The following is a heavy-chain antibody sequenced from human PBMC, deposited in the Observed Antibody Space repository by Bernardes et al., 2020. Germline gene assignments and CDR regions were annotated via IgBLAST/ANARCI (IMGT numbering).Heavy chain of an antibody. V-gene: IGHV3-9*01. CDR3: AKEQSPTYYDFWSGYPFDY. CDR1: GFTFDDYA. D-gene: IGHD3-3*01. J-gene: IGHJ4*02. Sequence: GGSLRLSCAASGFTFDDYAMHWVRPAPGKGLEWVSCILWNSGSIVYADSVKGRFTISRDNAKNSLYLQMNSLIAEDTALYYCAKEQSPTYYDFWSGYPFDYWGQGTLVTVSS. CDR2: ILWNSGSI.